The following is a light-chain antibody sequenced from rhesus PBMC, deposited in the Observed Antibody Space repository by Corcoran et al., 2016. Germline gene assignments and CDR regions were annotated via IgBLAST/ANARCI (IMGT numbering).Light chain of an antibody. J-gene: IGKJ2*01. CDR1: QSVSSF. V-gene: IGKV3S9*01. Sequence: EIVMTQSPATLSLSPGERATLSCSASQSVSSFVAWYQKKPEKAPRLLNYGASSRATGIPDRFSGRGSGTDFTLIISSLEPEDVGVYYCQQYNNWNSFGQGTKVEIK. CDR3: QQYNNWNS. CDR2: GAS.